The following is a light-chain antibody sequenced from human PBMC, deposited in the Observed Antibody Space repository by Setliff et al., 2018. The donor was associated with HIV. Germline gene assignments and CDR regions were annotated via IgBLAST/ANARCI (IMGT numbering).Light chain of an antibody. CDR2: ENY. V-gene: IGLV6-57*01. CDR1: SGSIASNY. J-gene: IGLJ2*01. Sequence: NFMLTQPHSVSESPGKTVTISCTRSSGSIASNYVQWFQQRPGSSPTTVIYENYQRPSGVPDRFSGSIDFSSNSASLTISGLEAADESDYYCQSYDSSSQVFGGGTKVPS. CDR3: QSYDSSSQV.